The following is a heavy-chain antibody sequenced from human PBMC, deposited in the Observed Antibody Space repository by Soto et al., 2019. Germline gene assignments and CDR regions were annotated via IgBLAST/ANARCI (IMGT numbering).Heavy chain of an antibody. CDR3: ARDVGAADY. D-gene: IGHD1-26*01. Sequence: QVQLVQSGAEVKKPGASVKVSCKASGYTFTSYGMHWVRQAPGQRLEWMGWINADNGNTKYAQKFQGRVTITRDTSASTAYMELRSLRSEDTAVYYCARDVGAADYWGQGTLGTVSS. CDR2: INADNGNT. V-gene: IGHV1-3*01. J-gene: IGHJ4*02. CDR1: GYTFTSYG.